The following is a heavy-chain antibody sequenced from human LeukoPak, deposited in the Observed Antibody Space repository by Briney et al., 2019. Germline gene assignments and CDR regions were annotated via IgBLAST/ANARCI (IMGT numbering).Heavy chain of an antibody. V-gene: IGHV4-59*01. J-gene: IGHJ4*02. CDR1: GGSISSYY. CDR2: IFYSGST. CDR3: AGDDILTGYYLFDY. D-gene: IGHD3-9*01. Sequence: SETLSLTCTVSGGSISSYYWSWIRQPPGKGLEWIGDIFYSGSTNYNPSLKSRVTISVDASKTQFSLQLSSVTAADTAVYFCAGDDILTGYYLFDYWGQGTLVTVSS.